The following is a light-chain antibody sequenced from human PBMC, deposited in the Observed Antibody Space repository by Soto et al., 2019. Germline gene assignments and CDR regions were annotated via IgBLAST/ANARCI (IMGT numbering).Light chain of an antibody. CDR3: GTWDSSLSVHYV. V-gene: IGLV1-51*01. CDR2: DND. CDR1: SSNIGNNY. Sequence: QSVLTQPPSVSAAPGQKVTISCSGSSSNIGNNYVSWYQHLPGTAPKLLIYDNDKRPSGIPDRLSGSKSGTSATLGITGLQTGDEADYYCGTWDSSLSVHYVFGTGTKVTVL. J-gene: IGLJ1*01.